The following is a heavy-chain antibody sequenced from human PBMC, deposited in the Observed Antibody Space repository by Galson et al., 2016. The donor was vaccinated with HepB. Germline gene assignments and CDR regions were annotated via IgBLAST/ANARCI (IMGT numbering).Heavy chain of an antibody. J-gene: IGHJ4*02. D-gene: IGHD3-22*01. Sequence: QSGAEVKKPGESLKISCRGSGYTFNDYWIAWVRQVPGKGLEYMGMIFPDDFDTRYSPSFQGHVTISVDRPTKTAYLQWISLRASATATYFCARPTNDAYEYDSSGFSYWGQGTRVIVSS. CDR1: GYTFNDYW. CDR3: ARPTNDAYEYDSSGFSY. V-gene: IGHV5-51*01. CDR2: IFPDDFDT.